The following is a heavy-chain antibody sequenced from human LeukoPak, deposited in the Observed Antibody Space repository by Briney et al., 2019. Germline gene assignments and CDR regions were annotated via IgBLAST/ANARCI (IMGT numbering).Heavy chain of an antibody. CDR3: ARLVLWFDP. CDR2: ISEDGSDR. CDR1: GLPYGTYW. V-gene: IGHV3-7*01. J-gene: IGHJ5*02. Sequence: GGSVSLLHVASGLPYGTYWVLGAPEPRGRGLEWVAKISEDGSDRYYADSVKGRFTISRDNTKNSIYLQMNSLRAEDTALYYWARLVLWFDPWGQGTLATVSS.